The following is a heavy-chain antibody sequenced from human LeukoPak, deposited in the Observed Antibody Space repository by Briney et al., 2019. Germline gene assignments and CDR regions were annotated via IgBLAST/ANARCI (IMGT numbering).Heavy chain of an antibody. J-gene: IGHJ6*03. CDR2: IYNSGST. D-gene: IGHD3-10*01. CDR1: GFTVSSNY. Sequence: GSLRLSCAASGFTVSSNYMSWVRQAPGKGLEWIGYIYNSGSTKYNPSLKSRVTISVDTSKKQFSLKLSSVTAADTAVYYCARGGTASVWFGSGGYYYYMDVWGKGTTVTISS. V-gene: IGHV4-59*02. CDR3: ARGGTASVWFGSGGYYYYMDV.